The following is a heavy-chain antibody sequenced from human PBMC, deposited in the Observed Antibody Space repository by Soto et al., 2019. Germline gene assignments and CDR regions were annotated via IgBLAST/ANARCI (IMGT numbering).Heavy chain of an antibody. Sequence: QVQLVQSGAEVKKPGSSVKVSCKASGGTFSSYAISWVRQAPGQGLEWMGGIIPIFGTANYAQEFQGRVTISAHESTSTAYMELSSLRSEDTAVDYCVSHGITGTWVYYYGMDVWGQGTTVTVSS. CDR3: VSHGITGTWVYYYGMDV. J-gene: IGHJ6*02. CDR1: GGTFSSYA. D-gene: IGHD1-7*01. CDR2: IIPIFGTA. V-gene: IGHV1-69*12.